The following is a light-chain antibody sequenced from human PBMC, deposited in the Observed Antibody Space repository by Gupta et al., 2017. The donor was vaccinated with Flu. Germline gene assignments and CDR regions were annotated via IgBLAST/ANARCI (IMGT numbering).Light chain of an antibody. Sequence: EIVMTQSPSTLSASPGARAVLTCRASQSVTWNLDWYQQKPGKAPRILIYGASSRASGIPARFSGSGSGTEFTLNISGLQPEDFAVYYCQQCKNWPFSLGRGTKVEIK. CDR3: QQCKNWPFS. V-gene: IGKV3-15*01. CDR1: QSVTWN. J-gene: IGKJ2*03. CDR2: GAS.